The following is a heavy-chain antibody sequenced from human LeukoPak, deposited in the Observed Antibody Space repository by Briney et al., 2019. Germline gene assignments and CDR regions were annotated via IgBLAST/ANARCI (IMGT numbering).Heavy chain of an antibody. CDR1: GGSISSSSYY. CDR2: IYYSGST. J-gene: IGHJ4*02. CDR3: ASLSYYYDSSGLYYFDY. Sequence: SETLSLTCTVSGGSISSSSYYWGWIRQPPGKGREWIGSIYYSGSTYYNPSLKSRVTISVDTSKNQFSLKLSSMTAADTAVYYCASLSYYYDSSGLYYFDYWGQGTLVTVSS. V-gene: IGHV4-39*01. D-gene: IGHD3-22*01.